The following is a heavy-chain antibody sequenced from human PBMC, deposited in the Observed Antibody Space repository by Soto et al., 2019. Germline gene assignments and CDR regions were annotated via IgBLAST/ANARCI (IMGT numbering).Heavy chain of an antibody. D-gene: IGHD2-21*01. CDR3: AIVRVVDSPHDH. CDR2: MSYDASEI. Sequence: GGSLRLACAGSVFTFRNNGMHWVRQAPGKGLEWVAFMSYDASEIFYADSVKGRFTISRDNARNTLFLQMNSPRSEDTAVYYCAIVRVVDSPHDHWGQGTLVTVPS. V-gene: IGHV3-30*03. J-gene: IGHJ4*02. CDR1: VFTFRNNG.